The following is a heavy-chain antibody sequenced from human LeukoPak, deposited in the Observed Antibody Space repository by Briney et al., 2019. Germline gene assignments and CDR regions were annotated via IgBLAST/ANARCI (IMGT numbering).Heavy chain of an antibody. V-gene: IGHV3-64*04. Sequence: GGSLRLSCSASGFTFSSYAMHWVRQAPGKGLEYVSAISSNGGSTYYADSVKGRFTISRDNSKNTLVLQMNSLRAEDTAVYYCAKSSYYDSSGYYREYYFDYWGQGTLVTVSS. CDR3: AKSSYYDSSGYYREYYFDY. CDR1: GFTFSSYA. CDR2: ISSNGGST. J-gene: IGHJ4*02. D-gene: IGHD3-22*01.